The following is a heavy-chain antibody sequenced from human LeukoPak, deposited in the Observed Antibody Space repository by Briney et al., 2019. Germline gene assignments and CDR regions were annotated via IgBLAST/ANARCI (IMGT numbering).Heavy chain of an antibody. Sequence: PGGSLRLSCGASGFIFSRYAIIWVRQAPGKGLEWVSAISGSGGSTYYADSVKGRFTISRDNSKNTLYLQMNSLRAEDTAVYYCAKGLGGDYYDSNGYSNYWGQGTLVTVSS. CDR1: GFIFSRYA. V-gene: IGHV3-23*01. CDR3: AKGLGGDYYDSNGYSNY. CDR2: ISGSGGST. J-gene: IGHJ4*02. D-gene: IGHD3-22*01.